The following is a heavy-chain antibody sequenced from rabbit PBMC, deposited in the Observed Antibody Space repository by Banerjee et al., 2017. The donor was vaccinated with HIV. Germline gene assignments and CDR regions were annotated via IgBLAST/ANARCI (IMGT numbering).Heavy chain of an antibody. V-gene: IGHV1S45*01. CDR3: ARAGEGGDGYLNL. CDR1: GFDFSSSYY. D-gene: IGHD5-1*01. CDR2: IYVGSGGGT. Sequence: QEQLVESGGGLVQPEGSLTLTCKAAGFDFSSSYYMCWVRQAPGKGPEWIACIYVGSGGGTKYASWAKGRFTISKTSSTTVTLQMTSLTVADTATYFCARAGEGGDGYLNLWGQGTLVTVS. J-gene: IGHJ4*01.